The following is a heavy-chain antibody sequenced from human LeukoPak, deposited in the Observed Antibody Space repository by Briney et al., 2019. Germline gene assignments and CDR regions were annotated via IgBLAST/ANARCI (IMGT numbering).Heavy chain of an antibody. D-gene: IGHD3-10*01. V-gene: IGHV3-23*01. J-gene: IGHJ3*02. CDR2: ISGGGDIT. CDR1: GFTFSSYG. CDR3: AKFPLWFGELTPEDDAFDI. Sequence: GGSLRLSCAASGFTFSSYGMSWVRQAPRKGLEWVSAISGGGDITYYADSVKGRFTISRDNSKNTLYLQMNSLRAEDTAVYYCAKFPLWFGELTPEDDAFDIWGQGTMVTVSS.